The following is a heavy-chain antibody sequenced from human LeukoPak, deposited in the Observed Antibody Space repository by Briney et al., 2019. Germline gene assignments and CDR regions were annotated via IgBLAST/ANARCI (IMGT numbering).Heavy chain of an antibody. V-gene: IGHV1-8*01. CDR2: MNPNSGNT. J-gene: IGHJ4*02. CDR1: GYTFTSYD. D-gene: IGHD3-16*01. CDR3: AREIGGKVDY. Sequence: ASVKVSCKASGYTFTSYDINWVRQATGQGLEWMGWMNPNSGNTGYAQKFQGRVTITTDESTSTAYMELSSLRSEDTAVYYCAREIGGKVDYWGQGTLVTVSS.